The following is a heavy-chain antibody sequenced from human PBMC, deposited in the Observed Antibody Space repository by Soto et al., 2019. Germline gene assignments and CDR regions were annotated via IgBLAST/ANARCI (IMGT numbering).Heavy chain of an antibody. Sequence: SETLSLTCAVSGGSISSSNWWSWVRQPPGKGLEWIGEIYHSGSTNYNPSLKSRVTISVDKSKNQFSLKLSSVTAADTAVYYCARIKGIAVAGTDLYYYYGMDVWGDGTTVTVSS. CDR1: GGSISSSNW. CDR2: IYHSGST. D-gene: IGHD6-19*01. V-gene: IGHV4-4*02. J-gene: IGHJ6*04. CDR3: ARIKGIAVAGTDLYYYYGMDV.